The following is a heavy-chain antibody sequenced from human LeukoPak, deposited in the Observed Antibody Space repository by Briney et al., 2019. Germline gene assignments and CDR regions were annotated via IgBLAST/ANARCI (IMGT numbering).Heavy chain of an antibody. J-gene: IGHJ3*02. V-gene: IGHV3-66*04. D-gene: IGHD4-17*01. CDR1: GFTVSSNY. CDR3: ARHATLRRDAFDI. CDR2: IYSGGST. Sequence: GGSLRLSCAASGFTVSSNYMSWVRPAPGKGLEWVSVIYSGGSTYYADSVKGRFTISRDNSKNTLYLQMNSLRAEDTAVYYCARHATLRRDAFDIWGQGTMVTVSS.